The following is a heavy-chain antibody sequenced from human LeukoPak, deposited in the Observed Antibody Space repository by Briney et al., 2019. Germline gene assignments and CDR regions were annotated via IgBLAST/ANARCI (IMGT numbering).Heavy chain of an antibody. D-gene: IGHD2-8*01. CDR2: INPNSGAT. V-gene: IGHV1-2*02. CDR3: GRDNSLMVYDY. Sequence: ASVTVSCKASGYTLTDSFMHWVRHGRPQGLGWVLWINPNSGATSDAKKFQGRVTMTMDTSISKAYMELSRLRSDDTGVYYWGRDNSLMVYDYWGQGSLVTVSS. CDR1: GYTLTDSF. J-gene: IGHJ4*02.